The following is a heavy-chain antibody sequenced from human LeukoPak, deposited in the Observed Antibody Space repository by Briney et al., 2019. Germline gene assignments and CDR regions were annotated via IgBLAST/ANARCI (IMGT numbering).Heavy chain of an antibody. CDR2: FSSSSRHI. J-gene: IGHJ4*02. Sequence: GGSLTLPCAASGYPYKRYSMNGVRQAPGKGLEWLSPFSSSSRHIYYADSVKGRFTISRDNAKNSLYLQMNSRRAEDTAVYYWAGDPGSGYGYSRIYGGQGTLVPVSS. CDR3: AGDPGSGYGYSRIY. D-gene: IGHD5-12*01. CDR1: GYPYKRYS. V-gene: IGHV3-21*01.